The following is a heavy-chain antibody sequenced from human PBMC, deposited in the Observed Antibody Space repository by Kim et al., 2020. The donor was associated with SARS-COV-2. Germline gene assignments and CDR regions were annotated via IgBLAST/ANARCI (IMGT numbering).Heavy chain of an antibody. CDR3: ARVMEYCTVMSCAMFDF. V-gene: IGHV1-2*02. CDR2: INPNSGDT. CDR1: GYTFTDYY. D-gene: IGHD2-8*02. Sequence: ASVKVSCKTSGYTFTDYYIHWLRQAPGQGLQWMGWINPNSGDTTYAQKFQGTVAMTRDTSISTHYMEMNRLRSDDTAIYYCARVMEYCTVMSCAMFDFWGQGTLVTVSS. J-gene: IGHJ4*01.